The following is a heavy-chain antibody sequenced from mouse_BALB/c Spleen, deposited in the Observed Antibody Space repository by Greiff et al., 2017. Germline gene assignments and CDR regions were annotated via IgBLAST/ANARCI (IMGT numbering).Heavy chain of an antibody. Sequence: QVQLKQSGAELAKPGASVKMSCKASGYTFTSYWMHWVKQRPGQGLEWIGYINPSTGYTEYNQKFKDKATLTADKSSSTAYMQLSSLTSEDSAVYYCRHSLLRLRDAMDYWGQGTSVTVSS. CDR3: RHSLLRLRDAMDY. CDR2: INPSTGYT. V-gene: IGHV1-7*01. D-gene: IGHD1-2*01. CDR1: GYTFTSYW. J-gene: IGHJ4*01.